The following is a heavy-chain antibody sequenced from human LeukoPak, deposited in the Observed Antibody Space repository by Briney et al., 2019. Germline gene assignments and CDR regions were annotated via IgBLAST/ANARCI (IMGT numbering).Heavy chain of an antibody. CDR3: AKGSRVEPVAYCDY. Sequence: GGSLRLSCAASGFTFSSYSMNWVRQAPGKGLEWVSSISSSSSYIYYADSVKGRFTISRDNAKNSLYLQMSSLRAEDTAVYYCAKGSRVEPVAYCDYWGQGTLVTVSS. J-gene: IGHJ4*02. CDR2: ISSSSSYI. D-gene: IGHD2-2*01. CDR1: GFTFSSYS. V-gene: IGHV3-21*04.